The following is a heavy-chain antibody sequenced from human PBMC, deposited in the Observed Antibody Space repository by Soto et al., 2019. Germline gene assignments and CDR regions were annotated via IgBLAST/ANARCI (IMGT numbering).Heavy chain of an antibody. Sequence: GESLKISCKGSGYSFTSYWIGWVRQMPGKGLEWMGIIYPGDSDTRYSPSFHGQVTISADKSISTAYLQWSSLKASDTAMYYCARSTVTTGPSDYYYYGMDVWGQGTTVTVSS. CDR2: IYPGDSDT. D-gene: IGHD4-4*01. CDR1: GYSFTSYW. CDR3: ARSTVTTGPSDYYYYGMDV. J-gene: IGHJ6*02. V-gene: IGHV5-51*01.